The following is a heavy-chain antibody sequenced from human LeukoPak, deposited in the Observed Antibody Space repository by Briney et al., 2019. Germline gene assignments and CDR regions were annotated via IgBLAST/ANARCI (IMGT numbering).Heavy chain of an antibody. CDR1: GFTFGDYA. D-gene: IGHD3-22*01. CDR3: TRGRYFHDSTGYFIGY. J-gene: IGHJ4*02. V-gene: IGHV3-49*04. Sequence: GGSLRLSCIASGFTFGDYAMSWVRQAPGKGLEWVGFIRSKPYGGATEYAASVKGRFIIPRDDSKSIAYLQMNSLKTEDTAVYYCTRGRYFHDSTGYFIGYWGQGTLVTVSS. CDR2: IRSKPYGGAT.